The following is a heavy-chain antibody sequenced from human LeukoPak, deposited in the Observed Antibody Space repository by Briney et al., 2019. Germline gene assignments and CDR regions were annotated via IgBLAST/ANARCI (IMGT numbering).Heavy chain of an antibody. D-gene: IGHD3-22*01. CDR2: INPSGGST. V-gene: IGHV1-46*01. J-gene: IGHJ5*02. Sequence: ASMKVSCKASGGTFSSYAVTWVRQAPGQGLEWMGIINPSGGSTRYAQKFQGRVTMTRDMSTSTVYVELSSLRSEDTAVYYCAFFKRDSSGYPTWGQGTLVTVSS. CDR3: AFFKRDSSGYPT. CDR1: GGTFSSYA.